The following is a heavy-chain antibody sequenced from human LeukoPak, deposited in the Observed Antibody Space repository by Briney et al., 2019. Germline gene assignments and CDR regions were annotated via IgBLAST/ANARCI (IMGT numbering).Heavy chain of an antibody. CDR1: GGSLSSYY. Sequence: SETLSLTCTVSGGSLSSYYWSWLRQPPGKGLEWIGYIYYSGSTNYNPSLKSRVNISVDTPKNQFSLKLSSVTAADTAVYYCARHGIFGVVPSVDDAFDIWGQGTMVTVSS. CDR3: ARHGIFGVVPSVDDAFDI. J-gene: IGHJ3*02. CDR2: IYYSGST. D-gene: IGHD3-3*01. V-gene: IGHV4-59*01.